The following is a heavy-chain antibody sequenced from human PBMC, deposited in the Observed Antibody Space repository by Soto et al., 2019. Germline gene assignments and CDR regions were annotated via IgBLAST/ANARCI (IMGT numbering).Heavy chain of an antibody. Sequence: ASVKVSCKASGYTFTNNDVSWVRQATGQGLEWMGWMNPGSGDTGYAQKFQGRVTMTRDISIATVYMELSSLRSEDTAVYYCARDPSWWESGSMDVWGQGTTVTVSS. CDR3: ARDPSWWESGSMDV. V-gene: IGHV1-8*02. D-gene: IGHD6-13*01. CDR2: MNPGSGDT. CDR1: GYTFTNND. J-gene: IGHJ6*02.